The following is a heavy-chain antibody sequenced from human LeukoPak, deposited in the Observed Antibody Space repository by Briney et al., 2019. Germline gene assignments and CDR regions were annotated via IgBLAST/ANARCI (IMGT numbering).Heavy chain of an antibody. Sequence: GGSLRLSCAASGFTFSSYSMNWVRQAPGKGLEWVSSISSSSSYIYYADSVKGRFTISRDNAKNSLYLQMNSLRAEDTAVYYCARVGGSHWVDYWGRGTLVTVSS. CDR3: ARVGGSHWVDY. D-gene: IGHD1-26*01. CDR1: GFTFSSYS. V-gene: IGHV3-21*01. J-gene: IGHJ4*02. CDR2: ISSSSSYI.